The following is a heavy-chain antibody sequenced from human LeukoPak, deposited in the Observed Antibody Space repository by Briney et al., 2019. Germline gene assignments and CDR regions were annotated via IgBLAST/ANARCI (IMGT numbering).Heavy chain of an antibody. CDR3: ARAQYCSGAKCYFDY. D-gene: IGHD2-15*01. J-gene: IGHJ4*02. CDR1: GYTFTSYY. CDR2: INPSGGST. V-gene: IGHV1-46*01. Sequence: GASVKVSCKASGYTFTSYYMHWVRQAPGQGLEWMGIINPSGGSTNYAQKIRGRVTMTRDTSTSTVYMELSRLSSEDTAVFFCARAQYCSGAKCYFDYWGQGTLVTVSS.